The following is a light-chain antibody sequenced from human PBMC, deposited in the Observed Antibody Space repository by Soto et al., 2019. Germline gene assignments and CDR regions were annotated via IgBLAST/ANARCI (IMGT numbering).Light chain of an antibody. CDR3: SSYTSSSTVV. V-gene: IGLV2-14*01. CDR2: DVS. J-gene: IGLJ2*01. CDR1: SSDVGGYNY. Sequence: QPASVSGSPGQSITISCTGTSSDVGGYNYVSWYQQHPGKAPKLMIYDVSNRPSGVSNRFSGSKSVNTASLTISGLQAEDEADYYCSSYTSSSTVVFGGGTQLTVL.